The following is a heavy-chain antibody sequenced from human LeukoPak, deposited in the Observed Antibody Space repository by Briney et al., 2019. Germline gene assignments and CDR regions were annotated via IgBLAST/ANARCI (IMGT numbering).Heavy chain of an antibody. Sequence: GGSLRLSCAASGFTFSSYAMHWVRQAPGKGLEWVAVISYDGSNKYYADSVKGRFTISRDNSKNTLYLQMNSLRAEDTAVYYCARDMWADSGEQWRFFYAFDIWGQGTMVTVSS. CDR3: ARDMWADSGEQWRFFYAFDI. CDR2: ISYDGSNK. CDR1: GFTFSSYA. J-gene: IGHJ3*02. V-gene: IGHV3-30-3*01. D-gene: IGHD6-19*01.